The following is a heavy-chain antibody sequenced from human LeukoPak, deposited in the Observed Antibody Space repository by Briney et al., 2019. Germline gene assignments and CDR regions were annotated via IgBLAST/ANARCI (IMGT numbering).Heavy chain of an antibody. D-gene: IGHD3-22*01. Sequence: PGGSLRLSCAASGFTFSSYEMNWVRQAPGKGLEWVSYISSSGSTIYYADSVKGRFTISRDNAKHSLYLQMNSLRAEDTAVYYCARVDVSGYKLFDYWGQGTLVTVSS. J-gene: IGHJ4*02. V-gene: IGHV3-48*03. CDR1: GFTFSSYE. CDR3: ARVDVSGYKLFDY. CDR2: ISSSGSTI.